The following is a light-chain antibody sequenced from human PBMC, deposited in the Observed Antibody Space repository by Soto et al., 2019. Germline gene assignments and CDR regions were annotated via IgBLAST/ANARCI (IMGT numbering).Light chain of an antibody. V-gene: IGKV3-20*01. Sequence: EIVLTQSPGTLSLSHGKRATLSCRASQFVGGETLAWFQQRPGQAPRLXXYGASNRAAGIPDRFIGSRSGTDLTLTISRLEPEAFAAYYGQQYNNCPTFTFGQGTRLEI. CDR3: QQYNNCPTFT. CDR2: GAS. J-gene: IGKJ5*01. CDR1: QFVGGET.